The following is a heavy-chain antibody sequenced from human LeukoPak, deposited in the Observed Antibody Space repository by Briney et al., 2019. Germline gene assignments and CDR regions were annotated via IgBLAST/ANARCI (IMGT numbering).Heavy chain of an antibody. J-gene: IGHJ3*02. D-gene: IGHD1-26*01. V-gene: IGHV3-30*03. CDR1: GFTFSSYS. CDR2: ISYDGSNK. CDR3: ARSIVGATKNAFDI. Sequence: GGSLRLSCAASGFTFSSYSMNWVRQAPGKGLEWVAVISYDGSNKYYADSVKGRFTISRDNSKNTLHLQMNSLRAEDTAVYYCARSIVGATKNAFDIWGQGTMVTVSS.